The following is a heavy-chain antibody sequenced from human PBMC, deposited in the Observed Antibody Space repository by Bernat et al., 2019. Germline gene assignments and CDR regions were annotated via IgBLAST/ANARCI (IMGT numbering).Heavy chain of an antibody. CDR1: GASISSSNYY. D-gene: IGHD1-14*01. CDR3: ARHAETDPHVTAFDI. CDR2: IYYSGST. V-gene: IGHV4-39*01. J-gene: IGHJ3*02. Sequence: QLQLQEAGPGLVKPSETLSLTCTVSGASISSSNYYWGWIRQPPGKGLEWIGSIYYSGSTYYNPPLKSLVTISVETSRNQFSLNMSSATAADAALYYCARHAETDPHVTAFDIWGQGTMVTVSS.